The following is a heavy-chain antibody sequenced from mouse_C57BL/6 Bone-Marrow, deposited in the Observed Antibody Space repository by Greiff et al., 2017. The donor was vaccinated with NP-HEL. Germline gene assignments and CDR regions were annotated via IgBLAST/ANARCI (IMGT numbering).Heavy chain of an antibody. CDR1: GYTFTSYW. D-gene: IGHD1-1*01. V-gene: IGHV1-55*01. J-gene: IGHJ2*01. Sequence: QVQLQQPGAELVKPGASVKMSCKASGYTFTSYWITWVKQRPGQGLEWIGDIYPGSGSTNYNEKFKSKATLTVDTSSSTAYMQLSSLTSEDSAVYYCARLRRIITTVVAYYFDYWGQGTTLTVSS. CDR2: IYPGSGST. CDR3: ARLRRIITTVVAYYFDY.